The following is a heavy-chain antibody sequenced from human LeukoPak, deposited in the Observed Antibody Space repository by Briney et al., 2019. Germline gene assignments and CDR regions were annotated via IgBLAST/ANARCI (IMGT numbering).Heavy chain of an antibody. J-gene: IGHJ3*02. D-gene: IGHD3-10*01. Sequence: GGSLRLSCAASGFTFSRHAMHWVRQAPGKGLEWVALISYDGSIKYYADSVKGRFTISRDNSKNTLYVQMNSLRAEDTAVYYCARVFLELWFGEWDAFDIWGQGTLVTVSS. CDR2: ISYDGSIK. CDR3: ARVFLELWFGEWDAFDI. V-gene: IGHV3-30-3*01. CDR1: GFTFSRHA.